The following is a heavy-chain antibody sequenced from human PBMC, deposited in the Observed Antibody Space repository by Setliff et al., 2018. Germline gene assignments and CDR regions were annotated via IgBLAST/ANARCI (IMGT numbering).Heavy chain of an antibody. V-gene: IGHV3-9*01. CDR1: GFTFDDYG. D-gene: IGHD3-22*01. CDR2: ISWNSGRI. Sequence: LRLSCAASGFTFDDYGMHWVRQAPGKGLEWVSGISWNSGRIGYADSVKGRFTISRDNAKNSLYLQMNSLRAEDTALYYCAKDILYDTYGYYWDAFDIWGHGTMVTVSS. J-gene: IGHJ3*02. CDR3: AKDILYDTYGYYWDAFDI.